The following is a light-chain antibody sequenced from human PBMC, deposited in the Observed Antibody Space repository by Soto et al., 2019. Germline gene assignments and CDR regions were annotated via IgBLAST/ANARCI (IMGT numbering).Light chain of an antibody. Sequence: DVVMTQSPHSLPVTFGQPASISCRSSQSLLSSDGNTFLNWFHQRPGQSPRRLIYKVSNRDSGVPDRFSGSGSGTDFTLKISRVEAEDVGVYYCMQGTHWPRTFGQGTKV. CDR2: KVS. CDR3: MQGTHWPRT. CDR1: QSLLSSDGNTF. J-gene: IGKJ1*01. V-gene: IGKV2-30*01.